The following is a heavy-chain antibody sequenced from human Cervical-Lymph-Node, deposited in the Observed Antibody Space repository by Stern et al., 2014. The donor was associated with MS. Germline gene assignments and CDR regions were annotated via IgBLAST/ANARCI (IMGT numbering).Heavy chain of an antibody. J-gene: IGHJ2*01. CDR3: ARRVVDWYFDV. V-gene: IGHV4-39*01. CDR2: ISHSGTT. D-gene: IGHD2-15*01. CDR1: GGSLSDSTYY. Sequence: QLQLQESGPRLVKPSETLSLTCSVSGGSLSDSTYYWDWIRQSPGKGLEWIGSISHSGTTSYNPAITSRVTISVDTSKNHFSLKLPSGTAADTAVFYCARRVVDWYFDVWGRGTLVTVSS.